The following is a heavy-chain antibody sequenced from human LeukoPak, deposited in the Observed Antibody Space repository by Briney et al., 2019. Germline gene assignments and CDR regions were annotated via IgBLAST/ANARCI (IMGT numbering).Heavy chain of an antibody. V-gene: IGHV4-34*01. CDR1: GGSFSGYY. CDR2: INHSGST. CDR3: ARGRDYYDREFDY. D-gene: IGHD3-10*02. Sequence: SETLSLTCAVYGGSFSGYYWSWIRQPPGKGLEWIGEINHSGSTNYNPSLKSRVTISVDTSKNQFSPKLSSVTAADTAVYCCARGRDYYDREFDYWGQGTLVTVSS. J-gene: IGHJ4*02.